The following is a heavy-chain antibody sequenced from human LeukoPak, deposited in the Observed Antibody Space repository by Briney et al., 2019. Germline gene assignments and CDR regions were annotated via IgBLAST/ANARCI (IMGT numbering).Heavy chain of an antibody. V-gene: IGHV1-8*03. J-gene: IGHJ6*03. CDR1: GYTFTSYD. CDR2: MNPNSGNT. CDR3: ARGERYFDWSPNYYYYYMDV. Sequence: ASVKVSCKASGYTFTSYDINCVRQATGRGLEWMGWMNPNSGNTGYAQKFQGRVTITRNTSISTAYMELSSLRSEATAVYYCARGERYFDWSPNYYYYYMDVWGKGTTVTVSS. D-gene: IGHD3-9*01.